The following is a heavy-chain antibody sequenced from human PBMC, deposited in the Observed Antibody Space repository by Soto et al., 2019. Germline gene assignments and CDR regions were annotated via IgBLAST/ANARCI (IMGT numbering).Heavy chain of an antibody. D-gene: IGHD4-17*01. CDR1: GGSISSSSYY. V-gene: IGHV4-39*07. CDR2: IRYSGRT. Sequence: SETLSLTCTVSGGSISSSSYYWGWIRQPPGKGLEWIGSIRYSGRTYYNPTLKSRVTISVDTSKSQFSLKLSSVTAADTAVYYCARRYGDAFDIWGQGTMVT. CDR3: ARRYGDAFDI. J-gene: IGHJ3*02.